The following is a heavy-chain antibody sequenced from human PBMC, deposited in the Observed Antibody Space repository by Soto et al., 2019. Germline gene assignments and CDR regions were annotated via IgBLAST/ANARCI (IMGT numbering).Heavy chain of an antibody. CDR3: AKQGAAAVAGKVNVY. CDR1: GFTFSSYA. J-gene: IGHJ1*01. V-gene: IGHV3-23*01. Sequence: GGSLRLSCAASGFTFSSYAMSWVRQAPGKGLEWVSAISGSGGSTYYADSEKGRFTISRDNSKNTLYLQMNSLRAEDTAVYYCAKQGAAAVAGKVNVYWGQGTLVTVSS. D-gene: IGHD6-19*01. CDR2: ISGSGGST.